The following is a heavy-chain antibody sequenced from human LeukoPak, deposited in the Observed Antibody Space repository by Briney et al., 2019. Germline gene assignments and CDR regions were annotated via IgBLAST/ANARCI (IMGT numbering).Heavy chain of an antibody. J-gene: IGHJ4*02. D-gene: IGHD2-15*01. CDR1: GGSISSSNW. V-gene: IGHV4-4*02. CDR2: IYHSGST. Sequence: SETLSLTCAVSGGSISSSNWWSWVRQPPGKGLEWIGEIYHSGSTNYNPSLKGRVTISVDKSKNQFSLKLSSVTAADTAVYYCARLPLRCSGGSCYPYFDYWGQGTLVTVSS. CDR3: ARLPLRCSGGSCYPYFDY.